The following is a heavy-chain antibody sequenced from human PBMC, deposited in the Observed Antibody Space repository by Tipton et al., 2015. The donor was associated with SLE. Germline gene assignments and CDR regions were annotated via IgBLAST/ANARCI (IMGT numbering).Heavy chain of an antibody. CDR2: IDDSGST. D-gene: IGHD5-24*01. Sequence: TPSLTCAVYGESFSGYYWTWIRQPPGKGLGWIGEIDDSGSTNFNPSLQSRITMSVDTSKNQFSLRLTSVTAADTAMYYCARASPRWLQSYHWFDPWGQGTLVTVSS. J-gene: IGHJ5*02. V-gene: IGHV4-34*01. CDR3: ARASPRWLQSYHWFDP. CDR1: GESFSGYY.